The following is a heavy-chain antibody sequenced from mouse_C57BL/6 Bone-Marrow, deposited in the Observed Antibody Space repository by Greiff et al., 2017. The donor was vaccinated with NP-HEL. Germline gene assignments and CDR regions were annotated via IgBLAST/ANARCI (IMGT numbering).Heavy chain of an antibody. V-gene: IGHV1-7*01. Sequence: QVQLQQSGAELAKPGASVKLSCTASGYTFTSYWMHWVKQRPGQGLEWIGYINPSSGYTKYNQKFKDKATLTADKSSSTAYMQLSSLTYEDSAVYYCAALSTTAYYFDYWGQGTTLTVSS. CDR2: INPSSGYT. CDR1: GYTFTSYW. CDR3: AALSTTAYYFDY. J-gene: IGHJ2*01. D-gene: IGHD1-1*01.